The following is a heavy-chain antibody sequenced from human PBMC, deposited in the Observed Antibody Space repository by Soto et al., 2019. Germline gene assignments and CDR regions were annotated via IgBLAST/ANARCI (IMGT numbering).Heavy chain of an antibody. CDR1: GFTFSDYY. CDR3: ARVKAAAGTFYYFDY. CDR2: ISSSGSTI. D-gene: IGHD6-13*01. V-gene: IGHV3-11*01. J-gene: IGHJ4*02. Sequence: GGSLRLSCAASGFTFSDYYMSWIRQAPGKGLEWVSYISSSGSTIYYADSVKGRFTISRDNAKNSLYLQMNSLRAEDTAVYYRARVKAAAGTFYYFDYWGQGTLVTVSS.